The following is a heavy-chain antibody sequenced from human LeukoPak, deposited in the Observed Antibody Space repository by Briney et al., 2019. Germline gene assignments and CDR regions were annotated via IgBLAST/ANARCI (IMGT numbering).Heavy chain of an antibody. D-gene: IGHD1-26*01. CDR2: ISGSGGST. J-gene: IGHJ4*02. CDR1: GFTFSSYA. CDR3: AKKEGRYLAVGATVY. V-gene: IGHV3-23*01. Sequence: PGGSLRLSCAASGFTFSSYAMSWVRQAPGKGLEWVSAISGSGGSTYYADSVKGRFTISRDNSKNTLYLQMSSLRAEDTAVYYCAKKEGRYLAVGATVYWGQGTLVTVSS.